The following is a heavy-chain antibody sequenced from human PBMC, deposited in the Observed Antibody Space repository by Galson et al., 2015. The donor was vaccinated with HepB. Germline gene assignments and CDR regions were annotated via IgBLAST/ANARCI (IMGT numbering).Heavy chain of an antibody. J-gene: IGHJ4*02. D-gene: IGHD3-9*01. CDR3: AKDHVKLRYFDCPPFEGYYLDD. CDR1: GFTFSSYT. V-gene: IGHV3-30-3*01. CDR2: ISYDGSNK. Sequence: SLRLSCAASGFTFSSYTMHWVRQAPGKGLEWVAVISYDGSNKYYADSVKGRFTISRDNSKNTLYLQMNSLRAEDTAVDYCAKDHVKLRYFDCPPFEGYYLDDCCQGTLVTVSS.